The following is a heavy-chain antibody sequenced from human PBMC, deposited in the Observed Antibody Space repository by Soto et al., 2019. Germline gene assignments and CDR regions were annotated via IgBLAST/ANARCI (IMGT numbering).Heavy chain of an antibody. CDR2: ISSSSSYT. Sequence: GGSLRLSCAASGFTFSDYYMSWIRQAPGKGLEWVSYISSSSSYTNYADSVKGRFTISRDNAKNSLYLQMNSLGAEDTAVYYCARVRFLEWGYYFDYWGQGTLVTVS. CDR3: ARVRFLEWGYYFDY. V-gene: IGHV3-11*06. D-gene: IGHD3-3*01. CDR1: GFTFSDYY. J-gene: IGHJ4*02.